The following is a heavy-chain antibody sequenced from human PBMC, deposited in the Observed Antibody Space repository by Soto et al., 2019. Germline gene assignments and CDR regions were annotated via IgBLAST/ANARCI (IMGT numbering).Heavy chain of an antibody. Sequence: QVQLVQSGAEVKKPGSSVKVSCKASGGTFSSYAISWVRQAPGQGLEWMRGIMPIFRTPDYAQKVQGRVTITADESTRTAYMELSSLRSDDTGVYYCARDNDRLELGGNYCAMMDVWGQGTTVTVSS. J-gene: IGHJ6*02. CDR3: ARDNDRLELGGNYCAMMDV. D-gene: IGHD1-7*01. CDR1: GGTFSSYA. V-gene: IGHV1-69*12. CDR2: IMPIFRTP.